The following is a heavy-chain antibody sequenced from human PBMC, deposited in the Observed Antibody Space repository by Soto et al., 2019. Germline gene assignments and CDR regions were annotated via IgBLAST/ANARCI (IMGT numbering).Heavy chain of an antibody. CDR3: ARDRGYYDSSGYTDVFDY. CDR2: IIPIFGTA. J-gene: IGHJ4*02. D-gene: IGHD3-22*01. CDR1: GGTFSSYA. Sequence: QVQLVQSGAEVKKPGSSVKVSCKASGGTFSSYAISWVRQAPGQGIEWMGGIIPIFGTANYAQKFQGRGTITADESTSTAYMELSSLRSEDTAVYYCARDRGYYDSSGYTDVFDYWGQGTLVIVSS. V-gene: IGHV1-69*01.